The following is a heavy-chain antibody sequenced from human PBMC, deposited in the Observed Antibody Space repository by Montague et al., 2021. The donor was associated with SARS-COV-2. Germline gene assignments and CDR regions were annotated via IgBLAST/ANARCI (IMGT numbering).Heavy chain of an antibody. D-gene: IGHD6-19*01. CDR2: MYSSGTT. CDR1: GGSVSSGSYY. Sequence: SETLSLTCSVSGGSVSSGSYYWSWIRQPPGKGLEWVGSMYSSGTTYYNPSLKSRVTISGDTSRNQLSVRLSSVTAADTAVYYCARSTSGWFIYWGQGTLVTVSS. V-gene: IGHV4-39*01. J-gene: IGHJ4*02. CDR3: ARSTSGWFIY.